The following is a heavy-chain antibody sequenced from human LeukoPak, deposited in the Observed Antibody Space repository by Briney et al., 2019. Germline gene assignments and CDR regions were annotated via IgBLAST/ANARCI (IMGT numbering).Heavy chain of an antibody. V-gene: IGHV1-18*04. Sequence: GASVKVSCKASGYTFTGYYMHWVRQAPGQGLEWMGWISAYNGNTNYAQKLQGRVTMTTDTSTSTAYMELRSLRSDDTAVYYCARTVTESSEPPGYYYYYGMDVWGQGTTVTVSS. CDR1: GYTFTGYY. CDR2: ISAYNGNT. D-gene: IGHD6-19*01. J-gene: IGHJ6*02. CDR3: ARTVTESSEPPGYYYYYGMDV.